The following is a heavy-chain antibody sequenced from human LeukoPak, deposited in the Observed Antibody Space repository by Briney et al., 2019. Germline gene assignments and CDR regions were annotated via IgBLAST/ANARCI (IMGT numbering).Heavy chain of an antibody. J-gene: IGHJ5*01. D-gene: IGHD2-15*01. V-gene: IGHV3-30*18. CDR3: VKDLGYDDS. CDR1: GFSFRSYG. Sequence: AGGSLRLSCAASGFSFRSYGMRWVRQAPGKGLEWVAVISYDGSEKYYADSVKGRFTISRDNSKNTVHLQMNSLRVEDTALYYCVKDLGYDDSWGQGTLVTVSS. CDR2: ISYDGSEK.